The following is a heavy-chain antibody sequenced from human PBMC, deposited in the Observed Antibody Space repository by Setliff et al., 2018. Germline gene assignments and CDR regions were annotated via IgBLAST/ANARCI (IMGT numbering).Heavy chain of an antibody. Sequence: PSETLSLTCTVSGGSVSSASHYWGWIRQAPGKGMEWIGSVYYSGSTNYIPSLKSRLTISVDTSKNQFSLKLSSVTAADTAVYYCAMGRQEVAAAGKTQIDYWGQGTLVTVSS. CDR3: AMGRQEVAAAGKTQIDY. J-gene: IGHJ4*02. D-gene: IGHD6-13*01. CDR2: VYYSGST. V-gene: IGHV4-39*07. CDR1: GGSVSSASHY.